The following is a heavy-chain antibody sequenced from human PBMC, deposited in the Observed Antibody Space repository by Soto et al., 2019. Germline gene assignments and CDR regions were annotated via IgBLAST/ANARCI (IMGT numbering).Heavy chain of an antibody. V-gene: IGHV4-4*02. J-gene: IGHJ4*02. D-gene: IGHD3-22*01. CDR2: IYYSGNT. CDR3: ARALQPVIITLGY. Sequence: PSETLSLTCAVSGGSISSTNWWNWVRQPPGKGLEWIGGIYYSGNTNYNPSLKSRVTISVDKSKNQFSLRLSSVTAADTAVYYCARALQPVIITLGYWGQGTLVTVSS. CDR1: GGSISSTNW.